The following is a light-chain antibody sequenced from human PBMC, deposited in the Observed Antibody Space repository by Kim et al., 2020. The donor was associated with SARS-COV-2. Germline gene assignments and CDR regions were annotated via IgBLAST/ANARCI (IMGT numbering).Light chain of an antibody. CDR1: SGSIASKY. Sequence: TVPISCTRSSGSIASKYVQWYQQRPGSAPTTVIYEDNQRPSGVPDRFSGSIDSSSNSASLTISGLKTEDEADYYCQSYDSSNHVVFGGGTKLTVL. V-gene: IGLV6-57*03. CDR3: QSYDSSNHVV. J-gene: IGLJ2*01. CDR2: EDN.